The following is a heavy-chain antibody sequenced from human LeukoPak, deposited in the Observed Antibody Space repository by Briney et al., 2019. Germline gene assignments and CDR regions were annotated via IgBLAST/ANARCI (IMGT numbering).Heavy chain of an antibody. D-gene: IGHD4-11*01. Sequence: GGSLRLSCEAPGFTFSHYGMHWVRQAPGKGLEWVAAIWSDATNQYYSDSVKGRFTISRDNFKRTGSLQINSLRAEDTAVYYCVKDAQRGFDYSNSLQHWGQGCLVTVSS. CDR3: VKDAQRGFDYSNSLQH. V-gene: IGHV3-33*06. J-gene: IGHJ4*02. CDR1: GFTFSHYG. CDR2: IWSDATNQ.